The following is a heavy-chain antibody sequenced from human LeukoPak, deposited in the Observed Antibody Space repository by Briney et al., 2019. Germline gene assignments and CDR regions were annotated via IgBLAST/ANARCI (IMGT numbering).Heavy chain of an antibody. CDR3: ARDPSGGSGWSPLDY. CDR1: GFTFSSYA. CDR2: ISSNGGST. Sequence: GGSLRLSCAASGFTFSSYAMHWVRQAPGKGLEYVSAISSNGGSTYYANSVKGRFTISRDNSKNTLYLQMGSLRAEDMAVYYCARDPSGGSGWSPLDYWGQGTLVTVSS. V-gene: IGHV3-64*01. J-gene: IGHJ4*02. D-gene: IGHD6-19*01.